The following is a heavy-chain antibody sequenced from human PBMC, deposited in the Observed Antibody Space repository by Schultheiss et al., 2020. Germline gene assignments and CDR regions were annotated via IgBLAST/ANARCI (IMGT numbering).Heavy chain of an antibody. CDR3: ARVVAATLADY. CDR1: GGSISSYY. J-gene: IGHJ4*02. V-gene: IGHV4-59*01. Sequence: TLSLTCTVSGGSISSYYWSWIRQPPGKGLEWIGYIYYSGSTNYNPSLKSRVTISVDTSKNQFSLKLSSVTAADTAVYYCARVVAATLADYWGQGTLVTVSS. CDR2: IYYSGST. D-gene: IGHD2-15*01.